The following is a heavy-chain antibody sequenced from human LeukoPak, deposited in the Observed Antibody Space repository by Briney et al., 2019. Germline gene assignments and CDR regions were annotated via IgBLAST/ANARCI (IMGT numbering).Heavy chain of an antibody. CDR2: ISGNGVSI. J-gene: IGHJ4*02. CDR3: AKVRGLLDY. V-gene: IGHV3-23*01. CDR1: GFTFSSYS. D-gene: IGHD3-10*01. Sequence: GGSLRLSCAASGFTFSSYSMSWVRQAPGKGLQWVSSISGNGVSIYYADSVKGRFTISRDNSKNTLSLQMNSLRADDSAVYYCAKVRGLLDYWGQGTLVTVSS.